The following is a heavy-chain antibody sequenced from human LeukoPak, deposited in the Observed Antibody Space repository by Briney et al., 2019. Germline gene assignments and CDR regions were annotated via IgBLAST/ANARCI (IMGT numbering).Heavy chain of an antibody. D-gene: IGHD3-9*01. CDR2: ISAYNGNT. CDR1: GYTFTGYY. CDR3: ARDSDVLRYFDWLPTTQGHFDY. V-gene: IGHV1-18*04. J-gene: IGHJ4*02. Sequence: ASVKVPCQASGYTFTGYYMHWGRQAPGQGLEWVGWISAYNGNTNYAQKLQGRVTMTTDTSTSTAYMELRSLRSDDTAVYYSARDSDVLRYFDWLPTTQGHFDYWGQGTLVTVSS.